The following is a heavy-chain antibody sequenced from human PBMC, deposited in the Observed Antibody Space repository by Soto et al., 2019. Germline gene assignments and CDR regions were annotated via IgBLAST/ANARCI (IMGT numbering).Heavy chain of an antibody. CDR2: ISSSSSYI. V-gene: IGHV3-21*01. Sequence: EVQLVESGGGLVKPGGSLRLSCAASGFTFSSYSMNWVRQAPGKGLEWVSSISSSSSYIYYADSVKGRFTISRDNAKNSLYLQMHSLRAEDTAVYYCARGTIYYDRSSYYGYWGQGTLVTVSS. J-gene: IGHJ4*02. CDR1: GFTFSSYS. CDR3: ARGTIYYDRSSYYGY. D-gene: IGHD3-22*01.